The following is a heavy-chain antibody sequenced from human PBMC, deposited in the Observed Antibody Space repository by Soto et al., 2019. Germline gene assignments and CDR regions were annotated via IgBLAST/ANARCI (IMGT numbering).Heavy chain of an antibody. CDR1: GYTFTDYW. Sequence: GESLKISCKGSGYTFTDYWIGWVRQLPGKGLEWMGIIYPGDSDTRYSPSFQGQVTITADKSMNMAYLQWSSLKASDTAMYYCVRSGGVVIIGWFDPWGQGTLVTVSS. CDR2: IYPGDSDT. V-gene: IGHV5-51*01. J-gene: IGHJ5*02. D-gene: IGHD3-3*01. CDR3: VRSGGVVIIGWFDP.